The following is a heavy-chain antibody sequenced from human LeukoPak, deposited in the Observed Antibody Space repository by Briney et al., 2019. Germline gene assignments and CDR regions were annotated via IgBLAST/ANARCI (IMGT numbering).Heavy chain of an antibody. J-gene: IGHJ4*02. CDR3: TRGDYYDSSGYYLLFDY. V-gene: IGHV3-49*04. Sequence: PGRSLRLSCTASGFTFGGYGMSWVRQAPGEGLEWVGFIRSKPYGGTTEYAASVKGRFTISRDDSESIAYLQMNSLKTEDTAVYYCTRGDYYDSSGYYLLFDYWGQGTLVTVSS. CDR1: GFTFGGYG. D-gene: IGHD3-22*01. CDR2: IRSKPYGGTT.